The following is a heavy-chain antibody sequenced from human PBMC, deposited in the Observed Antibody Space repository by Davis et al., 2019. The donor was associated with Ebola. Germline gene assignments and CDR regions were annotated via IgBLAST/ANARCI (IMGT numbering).Heavy chain of an antibody. CDR2: ISYDGSNK. J-gene: IGHJ5*02. D-gene: IGHD3-9*01. CDR3: AKGRLRYFDWLSQNWFDP. V-gene: IGHV3-30*18. CDR1: GFTFSSYG. Sequence: GESLKISRAASGFTFSSYGMHWVRQAPGKGLEWVAVISYDGSNKYYADSVKGRFTISRDNSKNTLYLQMNSLRAEDTAVYYCAKGRLRYFDWLSQNWFDPWGQGTLVTVSS.